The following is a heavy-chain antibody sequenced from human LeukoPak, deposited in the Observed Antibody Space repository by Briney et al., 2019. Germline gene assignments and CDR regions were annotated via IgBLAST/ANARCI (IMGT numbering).Heavy chain of an antibody. J-gene: IGHJ4*02. CDR1: GYSFTSYW. D-gene: IGHD6-6*01. Sequence: GESLKISCKGSGYSFTSYWIGWVRQMPGKGLEWMGIIYPGDSDTRYSPSFEGQVTISADKSISTAYLQWGSLRASDTAMYYCARFPEYSNIWYVDYWGQGTLVTVST. CDR2: IYPGDSDT. V-gene: IGHV5-51*01. CDR3: ARFPEYSNIWYVDY.